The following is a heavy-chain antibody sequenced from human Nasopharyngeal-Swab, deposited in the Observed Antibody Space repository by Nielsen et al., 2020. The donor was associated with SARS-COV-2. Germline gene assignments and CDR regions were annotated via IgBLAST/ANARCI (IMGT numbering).Heavy chain of an antibody. D-gene: IGHD3-9*01. J-gene: IGHJ4*02. Sequence: SETLSLTCTVSGGSISSRDSYWGWIRQAPGKGLEWIGSIYYSGNTYYTPSLESRVTISVDTSKNQFSPKLRSVTAADTAVYYCARAGVDSSTGSSGGCFDYWGQGTLVTVSS. CDR3: ARAGVDSSTGSSGGCFDY. CDR2: IYYSGNT. V-gene: IGHV4-39*01. CDR1: GGSISSRDSY.